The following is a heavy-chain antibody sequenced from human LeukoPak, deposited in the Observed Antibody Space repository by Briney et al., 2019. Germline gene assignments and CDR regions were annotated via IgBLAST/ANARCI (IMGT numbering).Heavy chain of an antibody. CDR2: INPNSGGT. CDR1: GYTFTGYH. D-gene: IGHD6-13*01. Sequence: ASVKDSFQASGYTFTGYHMHWVRQAPGQGLEWMGWINPNSGGTNYEQKFQGRGTMTRDTSISTAYMELSRLRSDDTAVYYCARVVLYSSSWYGGSAFDIWGQGTMVTVSS. J-gene: IGHJ3*02. CDR3: ARVVLYSSSWYGGSAFDI. V-gene: IGHV1-2*02.